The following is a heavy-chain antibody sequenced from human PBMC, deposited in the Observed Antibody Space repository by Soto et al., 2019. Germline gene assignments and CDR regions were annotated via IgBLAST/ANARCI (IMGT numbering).Heavy chain of an antibody. CDR2: ISYDGSNK. CDR3: AKPPFKYSGSPKSEFDY. Sequence: QVQLVESGGGVVQPGRSLRLSCAASGFTFSSYGMHWVRQAPGKGLEWVAVISYDGSNKYYADSVKGRFTISRDNSKNTLYLQMNSLRAEDTAVYYCAKPPFKYSGSPKSEFDYWGQGTLVTVSS. D-gene: IGHD1-26*01. CDR1: GFTFSSYG. V-gene: IGHV3-30*18. J-gene: IGHJ4*02.